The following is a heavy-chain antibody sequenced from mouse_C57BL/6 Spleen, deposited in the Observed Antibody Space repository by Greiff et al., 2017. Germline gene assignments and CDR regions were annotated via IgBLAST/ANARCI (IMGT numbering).Heavy chain of an antibody. J-gene: IGHJ4*01. CDR2: IDPSDSYT. V-gene: IGHV1-59*01. D-gene: IGHD1-1*01. CDR3: ARTFYYGSSYGAMDY. CDR1: GYTFTSYW. Sequence: QVQLKQPGAELVRPGTSVKLSCKASGYTFTSYWMHWVKQRPGQGLEWIGVIDPSDSYTNYNQKFKGKATLTVDTSSSTAYMQLSSLTSEDSAVYYCARTFYYGSSYGAMDYWGQGTSVTVSS.